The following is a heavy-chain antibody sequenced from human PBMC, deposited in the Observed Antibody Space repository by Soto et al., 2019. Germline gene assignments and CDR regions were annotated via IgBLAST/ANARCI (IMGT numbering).Heavy chain of an antibody. J-gene: IGHJ6*02. Sequence: GGSLRLSCTVSGFSVTNSYINWVRQAPGKWLEWVSILYSSGTTYYADSVRGRFTASRDDSKNTLFLHMNSLRADDTAVYYCARDWSKFSYNYPYYYAMDAWGQGTTVTVSS. CDR2: LYSSGTT. D-gene: IGHD5-18*01. CDR1: GFSVTNSY. CDR3: ARDWSKFSYNYPYYYAMDA. V-gene: IGHV3-53*01.